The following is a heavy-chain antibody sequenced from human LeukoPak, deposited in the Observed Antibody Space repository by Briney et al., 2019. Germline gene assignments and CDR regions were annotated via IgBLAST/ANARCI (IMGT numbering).Heavy chain of an antibody. CDR2: ISSSSSTI. CDR3: ARSPLLKGNWFDP. CDR1: GFTFSSYS. V-gene: IGHV3-48*01. J-gene: IGHJ5*02. Sequence: GGSLRLSCAASGFTFSSYSMNWVRQAPGKGLEWVSYISSSSSTIYYADSVKGRFTISRDNAKNSLYLQMNSLRAEDTAVYYCARSPLLKGNWFDPWGQGTLVTVSS. D-gene: IGHD2/OR15-2a*01.